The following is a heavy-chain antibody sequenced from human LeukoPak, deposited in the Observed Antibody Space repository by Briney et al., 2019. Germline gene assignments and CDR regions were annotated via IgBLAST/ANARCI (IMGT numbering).Heavy chain of an antibody. D-gene: IGHD3-22*01. CDR3: ARDDSSSYWVFDY. CDR1: GFIFSNYA. J-gene: IGHJ4*02. Sequence: GGSLRLSCAASGFIFSNYALAWVRQAPGKGLEWVSGISRIGGSTHYADSVKGRFTISRDNSKNTFFLQMNNLRAEDTAVYYCARDDSSSYWVFDYWGQGTLVTVSS. V-gene: IGHV3-23*01. CDR2: ISRIGGST.